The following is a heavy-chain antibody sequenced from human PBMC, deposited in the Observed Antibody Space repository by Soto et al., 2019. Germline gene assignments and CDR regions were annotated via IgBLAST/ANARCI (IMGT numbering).Heavy chain of an antibody. CDR3: ARHPAMVTDFFDY. CDR1: GGTFSTYT. V-gene: IGHV1-69*02. J-gene: IGHJ4*01. Sequence: QVQVVQSGAEVKKPGSSVKVSCKTSGGTFSTYTISWVRQAPGQGLEWMGKIIPILNKANYAPKFQGRVTXTXDXXTSTAYMELTSLRSEDTAVYYCARHPAMVTDFFDYWGQGTLVTVSS. CDR2: IIPILNKA. D-gene: IGHD5-18*01.